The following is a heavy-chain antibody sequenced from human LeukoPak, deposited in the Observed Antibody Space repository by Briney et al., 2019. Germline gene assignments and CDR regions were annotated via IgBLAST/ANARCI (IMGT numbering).Heavy chain of an antibody. J-gene: IGHJ4*02. V-gene: IGHV4-38-2*02. CDR3: ARVGKTFGGVISSPKYYFDY. D-gene: IGHD3-16*01. CDR2: IYHSGST. Sequence: PSETLSLTCTVSGYSISSGYYWGWLRQPPGRGLEGIGSIYHSGSTYYNPSLKSRATISVDTSKNQFSLTLSSVPAACAAVYYCARVGKTFGGVISSPKYYFDYWGQGTLVTVSS. CDR1: GYSISSGYY.